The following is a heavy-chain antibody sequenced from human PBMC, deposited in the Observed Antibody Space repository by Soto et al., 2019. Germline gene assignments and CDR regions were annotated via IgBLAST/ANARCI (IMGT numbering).Heavy chain of an antibody. V-gene: IGHV4-59*01. CDR2: IYYSGST. Sequence: SETLSLTCTVSGGSISSYYWSWIRQPPGKGLEWIGYIYYSGSTNYNPSLKSRVTISVDTPKNQFSLKLSSVTAADTAVYYCARGVSYGGSYYYFDYWGQGTLVTVSS. CDR1: GGSISSYY. J-gene: IGHJ4*02. CDR3: ARGVSYGGSYYYFDY. D-gene: IGHD2-15*01.